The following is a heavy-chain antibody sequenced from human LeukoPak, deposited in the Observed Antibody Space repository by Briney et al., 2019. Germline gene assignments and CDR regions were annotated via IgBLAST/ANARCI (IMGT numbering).Heavy chain of an antibody. CDR1: GFTLSSSC. CDR3: ARGGWYPDY. D-gene: IGHD1-14*01. V-gene: IGHV3-7*01. CDR2: IKQDGSEQ. J-gene: IGHJ4*02. Sequence: SGGSLRLSCVASGFTLSSSCMSWVRQPPGKGLEWVAYIKQDGSEQHYVDSVKGLFTISRDNAKNSLYLQMKSLRVEDTAVFYCARGGWYPDYWGLGTLVTVSS.